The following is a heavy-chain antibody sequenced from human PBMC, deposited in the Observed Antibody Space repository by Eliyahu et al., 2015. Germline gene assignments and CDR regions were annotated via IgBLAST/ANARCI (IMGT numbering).Heavy chain of an antibody. V-gene: IGHV1-18*01. Sequence: ISAYNGNTNYAQKLQGRVTMTTDTSTSTAYMELRSLRSDDTAVYYCARVNSIFGVVIGAFDIWGQGTMVTVSS. CDR3: ARVNSIFGVVIGAFDI. D-gene: IGHD3-3*01. CDR2: ISAYNGNT. J-gene: IGHJ3*02.